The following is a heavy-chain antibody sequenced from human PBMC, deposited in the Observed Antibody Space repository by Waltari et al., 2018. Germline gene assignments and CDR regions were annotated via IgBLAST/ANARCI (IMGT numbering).Heavy chain of an antibody. CDR1: GITFSSYW. Sequence: EVQLVESGGDLVQPGGSLRLSCAASGITFSSYWMPWVRQAPGTGLVWVSRLNPDGGITIYADSVRCRCTSSRDNAKNTLYLQMNSLRVDDSAVYYCTRGVAEGFDPWGQGTLVTVSS. J-gene: IGHJ5*02. CDR3: TRGVAEGFDP. D-gene: IGHD2-15*01. CDR2: LNPDGGIT. V-gene: IGHV3-74*01.